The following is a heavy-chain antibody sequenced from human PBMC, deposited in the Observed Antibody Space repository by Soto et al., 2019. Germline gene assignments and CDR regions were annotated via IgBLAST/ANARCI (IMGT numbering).Heavy chain of an antibody. V-gene: IGHV6-1*01. J-gene: IGHJ5*02. CDR1: GDSVSSNDAV. CDR2: TYYRSIWQT. Sequence: QVQLQQSGPGLVTPSQTLSLTCAISGDSVSSNDAVWNWIRQSPSRGLEWLGRTYYRSIWQTEYAVSVKGRMTINQDGCKIQFSLQLNSVTPEDTAMYYCARLVGNSWLDHWGQGTLVTVSA. CDR3: ARLVGNSWLDH. D-gene: IGHD6-6*01.